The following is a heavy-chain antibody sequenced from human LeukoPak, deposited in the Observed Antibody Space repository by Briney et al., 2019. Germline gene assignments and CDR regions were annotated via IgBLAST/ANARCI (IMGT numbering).Heavy chain of an antibody. Sequence: GGSLRLSCAASGFTFSSYGMHWVRQAPGKGLEWVAFIRYDGSNKYYADSVKGRFTISRDNSKNTLYLQMNSLRAEDTAVYYCARGMNYDFWSGYFFDYRGQGTLVTVSS. CDR3: ARGMNYDFWSGYFFDY. CDR2: IRYDGSNK. V-gene: IGHV3-30*02. CDR1: GFTFSSYG. J-gene: IGHJ4*02. D-gene: IGHD3-3*01.